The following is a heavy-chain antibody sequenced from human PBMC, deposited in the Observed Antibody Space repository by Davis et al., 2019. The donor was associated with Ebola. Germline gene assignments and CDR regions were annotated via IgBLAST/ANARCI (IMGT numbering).Heavy chain of an antibody. V-gene: IGHV1-18*01. CDR1: GGTFSSYA. CDR3: ASVFTWNAFDI. Sequence: ASVKVSCKASGGTFSSYAISWVRQAPGQGLEWMGWISAYNGNTNYAQKLQGRVTMTRNTSISTAYMELSSLRSEDTAVYYYASVFTWNAFDIWGQGTMVTVSS. CDR2: ISAYNGNT. D-gene: IGHD1-1*01. J-gene: IGHJ3*02.